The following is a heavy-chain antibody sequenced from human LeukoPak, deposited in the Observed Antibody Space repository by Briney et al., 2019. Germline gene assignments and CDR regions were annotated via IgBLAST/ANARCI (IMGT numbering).Heavy chain of an antibody. CDR1: GFTVSSNC. CDR3: ARESLGRGAGVYYYYGMDV. J-gene: IGHJ6*02. D-gene: IGHD1-26*01. Sequence: GGSLRLSCAASGFTVSSNCMNWVRQAPGKGLEWVSIIYSGGNTHYADSVKGRFPISRHNSKNTLYLQMNSLRAEDTAVYYCARESLGRGAGVYYYYGMDVWGQGTTVTVSS. CDR2: IYSGGNT. V-gene: IGHV3-53*04.